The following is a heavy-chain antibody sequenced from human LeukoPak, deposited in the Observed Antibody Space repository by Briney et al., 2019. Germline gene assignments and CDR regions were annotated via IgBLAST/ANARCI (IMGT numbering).Heavy chain of an antibody. J-gene: IGHJ4*02. V-gene: IGHV3-23*01. Sequence: PGGSLRLSCAASGFTFSSYAMSWVRQAPGKGLEWVSAISGSGGSTYYADSVKGRFTISRDNSKNTLYLQMNSLRAEDTAVYYCAKDDVDYDFWSGYLYYSDYWGQGTLVTVSS. D-gene: IGHD3-3*01. CDR3: AKDDVDYDFWSGYLYYSDY. CDR1: GFTFSSYA. CDR2: ISGSGGST.